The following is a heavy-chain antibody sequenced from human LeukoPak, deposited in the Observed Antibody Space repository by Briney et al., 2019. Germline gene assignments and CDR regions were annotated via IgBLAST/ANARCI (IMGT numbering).Heavy chain of an antibody. J-gene: IGHJ5*02. Sequence: SETLSLTCTVSGYSISSGYYWGWIRQPPGKGLEWIGSIYHSGSTYYNPSLKSRVTISVDTSKNQFSLKLSSVTAADTAVYYCARVGLLQTPDPWGQGTLVTVSS. CDR2: IYHSGST. CDR1: GYSISSGYY. V-gene: IGHV4-38-2*02. CDR3: ARVGLLQTPDP. D-gene: IGHD2-15*01.